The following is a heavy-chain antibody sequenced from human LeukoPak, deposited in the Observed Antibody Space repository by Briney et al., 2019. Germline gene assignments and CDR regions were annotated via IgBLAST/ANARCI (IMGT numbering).Heavy chain of an antibody. Sequence: GGSLRLSCAASGLTFSSYSMNWVRQAPGKGLEWVSSISSSSSYIYYADSVKGRFTISRDNAKNSLYLQMNSLRAEDTAVYYCARDRVVGATSDAFDIWGQGTMVTVSS. D-gene: IGHD1-26*01. CDR3: ARDRVVGATSDAFDI. J-gene: IGHJ3*02. CDR2: ISSSSSYI. CDR1: GLTFSSYS. V-gene: IGHV3-21*01.